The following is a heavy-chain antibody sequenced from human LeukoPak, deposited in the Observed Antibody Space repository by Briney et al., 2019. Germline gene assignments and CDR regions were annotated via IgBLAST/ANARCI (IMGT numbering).Heavy chain of an antibody. CDR2: ISYDGSNK. CDR1: GFTFSSYA. D-gene: IGHD1-7*01. Sequence: PGGSLRLSCAASGFTFSSYAMHWVRQAPGKGLEWVAVISYDGSNKYYADSVKGRFTISRDNSKNTLYLQMNSLRAEDTAVYYCATQERGITGTTWLESWGQGTLVTVSS. J-gene: IGHJ4*02. CDR3: ATQERGITGTTWLES. V-gene: IGHV3-30-3*01.